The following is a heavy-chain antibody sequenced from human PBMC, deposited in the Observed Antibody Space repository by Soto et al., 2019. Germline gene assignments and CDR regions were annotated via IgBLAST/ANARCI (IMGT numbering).Heavy chain of an antibody. CDR3: AAGRGWGNYAGYYYYGMDV. V-gene: IGHV1-58*02. Sequence: QMQLVQSGPEVKKPGTSVKVSCKASGFIFTSSAMQWVRQARGQRLEWIGWIVVGNNNTNYAQKFQERVTITRDMSTSTAYMELGSLRSEDTAVYYCAAGRGWGNYAGYYYYGMDVWGQGTTVTVSS. D-gene: IGHD4-4*01. CDR1: GFIFTSSA. J-gene: IGHJ6*02. CDR2: IVVGNNNT.